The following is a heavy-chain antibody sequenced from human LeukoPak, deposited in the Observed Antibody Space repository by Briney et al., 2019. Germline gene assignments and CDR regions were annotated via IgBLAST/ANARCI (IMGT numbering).Heavy chain of an antibody. Sequence: TPGGSLRLSCAASGFTFSSYSMNWVRQAPGKGLEWVSSISSSSSYIYYADSVKGRFTISRDNAKNSLYLQMNSLRAEDTAVYYCARDVFGELSIFDYWGQGTLVTVSS. CDR1: GFTFSSYS. CDR2: ISSSSSYI. V-gene: IGHV3-21*01. CDR3: ARDVFGELSIFDY. J-gene: IGHJ4*02. D-gene: IGHD3-10*02.